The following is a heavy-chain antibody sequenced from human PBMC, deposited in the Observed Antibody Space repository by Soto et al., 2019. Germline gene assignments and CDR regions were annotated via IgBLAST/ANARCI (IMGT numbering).Heavy chain of an antibody. CDR2: ISGSGGSA. Sequence: GGSLRLSCAASGFTFSTYTMTWVRQAPGRGLEWVSLISGSGGSAYYADSVKGRFIISRDNSKNTLYLQMNSLRVEDTAVYHCVRGFNSLDQWGQGAPVTVSS. D-gene: IGHD1-26*01. J-gene: IGHJ4*02. V-gene: IGHV3-23*01. CDR1: GFTFSTYT. CDR3: VRGFNSLDQ.